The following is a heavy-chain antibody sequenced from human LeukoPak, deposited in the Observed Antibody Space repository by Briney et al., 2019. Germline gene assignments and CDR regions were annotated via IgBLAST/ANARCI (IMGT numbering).Heavy chain of an antibody. CDR3: ARPHRGSWFDP. V-gene: IGHV4-4*09. CDR1: GGSISSYY. J-gene: IGHJ5*02. Sequence: PSETLSLTCTVSGGSISSYYWSWIRQPPGKGLEWIGYIYTSGSTNHNPSLKSRVTISVDTSKNQFSLKLSSVTAADTAVYYCARPHRGSWFDPWGQGTLVTVSS. D-gene: IGHD1-26*01. CDR2: IYTSGST.